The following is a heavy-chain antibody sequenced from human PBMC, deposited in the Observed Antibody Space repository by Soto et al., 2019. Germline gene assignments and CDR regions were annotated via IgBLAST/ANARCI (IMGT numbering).Heavy chain of an antibody. Sequence: GGSLRLSCAASGFTFSTYAMSWVRQAPGKGLEWVSAISASGESTYSADSVKGRFTISRDNSTNALYLQMSSLRIEDTAVYYCAHPRGYGVLDAYDIWGQGTMVTVSS. CDR2: ISASGEST. V-gene: IGHV3-23*01. CDR3: AHPRGYGVLDAYDI. D-gene: IGHD4-17*01. CDR1: GFTFSTYA. J-gene: IGHJ3*02.